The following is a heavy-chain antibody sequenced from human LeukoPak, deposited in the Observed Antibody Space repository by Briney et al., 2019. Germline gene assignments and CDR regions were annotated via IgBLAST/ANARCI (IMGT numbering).Heavy chain of an antibody. CDR1: GFSFSSYA. Sequence: GGSLRLSCAASGFSFSSYAMSWVRQAPGKGLEWVSGISGSGGSTYYADSVKGRFTISRDNSKNTLYLQMNSLRAEDTAVYYCAKDPGAHDKHFDHWGQGTLVTVSS. J-gene: IGHJ4*02. D-gene: IGHD3-10*01. CDR2: ISGSGGST. CDR3: AKDPGAHDKHFDH. V-gene: IGHV3-23*01.